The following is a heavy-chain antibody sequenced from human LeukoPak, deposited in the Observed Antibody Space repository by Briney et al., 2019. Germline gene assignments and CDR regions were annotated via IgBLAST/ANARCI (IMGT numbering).Heavy chain of an antibody. CDR3: ARGDSSGFIRS. V-gene: IGHV4-34*01. Sequence: SETLSLTCAVYSGSFSGYYWSWIRQPPGKGLEWIGEINHSGSTNYNPSLKSRVTISVDTSKNQFSLKLSSVTAADTAVYYCARGDSSGFIRSWGQGTLVTVSS. CDR1: SGSFSGYY. J-gene: IGHJ5*02. D-gene: IGHD3-22*01. CDR2: INHSGST.